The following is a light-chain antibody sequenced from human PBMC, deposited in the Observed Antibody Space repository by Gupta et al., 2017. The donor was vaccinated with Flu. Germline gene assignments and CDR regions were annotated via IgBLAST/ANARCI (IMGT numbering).Light chain of an antibody. J-gene: IGLJ3*02. CDR1: SSNIGSRP. CDR3: AAWDDSLNVWV. V-gene: IGLV1-44*01. CDR2: SNN. Sequence: QSVLTPPPSASGTPGQRVTISCSGGSSNIGSRPVNWYQQLPGTAPKLLIYSNNQRPSGVPDRFSGSKSGTSASLAISGLQSEDEADYYCAAWDDSLNVWVFGGGTKLTVL.